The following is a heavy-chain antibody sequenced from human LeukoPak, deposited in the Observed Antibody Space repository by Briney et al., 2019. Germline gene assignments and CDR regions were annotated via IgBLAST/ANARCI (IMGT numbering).Heavy chain of an antibody. J-gene: IGHJ3*02. CDR1: GGSISSGGYS. CDR2: IYYSGST. Sequence: SETLSLTCAVSGGSISSGGYSWSWIRQPPGKGLEWIGYIYYSGSTYYNPSLKSRVTISVDTSKNQFSLKLSSVTAADTAVYYCAREVYYYDSSGPQDYAFDIWGQGTMVTVSS. D-gene: IGHD3-22*01. V-gene: IGHV4-30-4*07. CDR3: AREVYYYDSSGPQDYAFDI.